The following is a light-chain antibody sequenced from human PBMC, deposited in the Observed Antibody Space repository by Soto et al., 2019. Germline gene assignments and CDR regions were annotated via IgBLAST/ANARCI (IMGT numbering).Light chain of an antibody. V-gene: IGKV3-20*01. Sequence: EIVLTQSPGTLSLSPGERATLSCRASQSVGSSYLAWNQQKFGQAPRLLIYGASSRATGIPDRFSGSGSGTDFTLTISRLEPEDFAVYFCQQYGSSPQTFGQGTKVDIK. J-gene: IGKJ1*01. CDR1: QSVGSSY. CDR3: QQYGSSPQT. CDR2: GAS.